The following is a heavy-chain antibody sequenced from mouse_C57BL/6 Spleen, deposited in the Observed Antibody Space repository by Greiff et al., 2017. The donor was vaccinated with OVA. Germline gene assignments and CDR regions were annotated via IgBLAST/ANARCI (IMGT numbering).Heavy chain of an antibody. CDR3: TRGGLRDY. J-gene: IGHJ4*01. CDR1: GYTFTDYE. CDR2: IDPETGGT. D-gene: IGHD2-4*01. V-gene: IGHV1-15*01. Sequence: VQLQQSGAELVRPGASVTLSCKASGYTFTDYEMHWVKQTPVHGLEWIGAIDPETGGTAYNQKFKGKAILTADKSSSTAYMELRSLTSEDSAVYYCTRGGLRDYWGQGTSVTVSS.